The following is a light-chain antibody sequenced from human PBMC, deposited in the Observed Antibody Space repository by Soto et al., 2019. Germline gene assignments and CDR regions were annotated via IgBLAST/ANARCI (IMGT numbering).Light chain of an antibody. CDR3: QQRHNWPPT. CDR2: DAS. CDR1: QTVSSY. Sequence: ELVLTQSPATLSLSPGERATLSCRASQTVSSYLAWYQQKPGQAPRLLIYDASNRATGIPARFSGSGSGTDFTLTISSLEPEDFAVYYCQQRHNWPPTFGGGTKVEIK. V-gene: IGKV3-11*01. J-gene: IGKJ4*01.